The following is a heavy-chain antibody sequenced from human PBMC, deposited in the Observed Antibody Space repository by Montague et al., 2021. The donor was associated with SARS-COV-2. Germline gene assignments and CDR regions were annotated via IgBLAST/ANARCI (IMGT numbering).Heavy chain of an antibody. CDR3: ARIPVGSKYYFDF. J-gene: IGHJ4*02. V-gene: IGHV6-1*01. CDR2: TYYRSKWYN. D-gene: IGHD2-2*01. CDR1: GDSVSSNLAT. Sequence: CAISGDSVSSNLATWNWIRQSPSRGLEWLGRTYYRSKWYNDYAESVKSRITIDPDTSKHQFSLHLNFVTPEDTAVYYCARIPVGSKYYFDFWGQGTLVTVSS.